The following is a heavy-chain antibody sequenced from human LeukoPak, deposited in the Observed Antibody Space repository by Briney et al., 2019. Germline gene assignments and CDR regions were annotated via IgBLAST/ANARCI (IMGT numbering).Heavy chain of an antibody. J-gene: IGHJ6*03. V-gene: IGHV3-7*01. CDR1: GFTFSSYW. D-gene: IGHD2-15*01. Sequence: GGSLRLSCAASGFTFSSYWMSWVRQAPGKGLEWVANIKQDGGEKYYVDSVKGRFTISRDNAKNSLYLQMNSLRAEDTAVYYCARDNNIVVVVAAYYMDVWGKGTTVTVSS. CDR3: ARDNNIVVVVAAYYMDV. CDR2: IKQDGGEK.